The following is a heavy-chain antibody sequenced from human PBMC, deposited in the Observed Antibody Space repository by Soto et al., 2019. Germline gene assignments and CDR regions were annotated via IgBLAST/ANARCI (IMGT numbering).Heavy chain of an antibody. Sequence: QVQLQESGPRLVKPSGSLSLTCGVSGGTVASSHWWSWVRQSPGGGLEWIGNVYHTGETNFNPSLQSRVTISVDKSNNQFSLRLNSLTAGDTAVYFCAREIVTAGGNNYFDPWGPGTLVTVSS. CDR2: VYHTGET. V-gene: IGHV4-4*02. J-gene: IGHJ5*02. D-gene: IGHD2-21*02. CDR1: GGTVASSHW. CDR3: AREIVTAGGNNYFDP.